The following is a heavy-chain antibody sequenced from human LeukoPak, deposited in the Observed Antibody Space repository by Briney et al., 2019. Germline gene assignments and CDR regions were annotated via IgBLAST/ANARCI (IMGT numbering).Heavy chain of an antibody. CDR2: ISSSSSYI. CDR1: GFTFSSYS. J-gene: IGHJ5*02. D-gene: IGHD3-22*01. V-gene: IGHV3-21*01. Sequence: PGGSLRLSCAASGFTFSSYSMNWVRQAPGKGLEWVSFISSSSSYIYYADSMKGRFTISRDNAKNSLYLQMNSLRAEDTAVYYCARDLGQYYDTSDNWFDPWGQGTLVTVSS. CDR3: ARDLGQYYDTSDNWFDP.